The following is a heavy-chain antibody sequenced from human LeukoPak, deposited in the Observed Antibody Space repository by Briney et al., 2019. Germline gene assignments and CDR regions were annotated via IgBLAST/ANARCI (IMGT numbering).Heavy chain of an antibody. V-gene: IGHV3-23*01. CDR1: GITLSNYG. J-gene: IGHJ4*02. CDR3: AKRGVVIRVILVGFHKEAYYFGS. CDR2: ISGSGGST. D-gene: IGHD3-22*01. Sequence: GGSLRLSCAVSGITLSNYGMSWVRQAPGKGLEGVAGISGSGGSTNYADSVKGRFTISRDNSKNTMILQMNSLRAEDTAVYFCAKRGVVIRVILVGFHKEAYYFGSWGQGALVTVSS.